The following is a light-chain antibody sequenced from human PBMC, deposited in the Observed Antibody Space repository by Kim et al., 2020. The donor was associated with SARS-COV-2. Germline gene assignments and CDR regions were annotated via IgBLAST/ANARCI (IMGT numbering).Light chain of an antibody. Sequence: GQGVTISCTGSTSNIGGNYVHWYQLLPGTAPRLLIFDNPNRPSGVPGRFSGSKSGSSASLAITGLQSEDEGDYYCQSYDSSLTALVFGGGTQLTVL. V-gene: IGLV1-40*01. CDR1: TSNIGGNY. CDR3: QSYDSSLTALV. J-gene: IGLJ2*01. CDR2: DNP.